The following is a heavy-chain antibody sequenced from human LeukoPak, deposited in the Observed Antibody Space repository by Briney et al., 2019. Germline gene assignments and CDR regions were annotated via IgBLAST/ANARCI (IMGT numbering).Heavy chain of an antibody. CDR2: IQNDGSNK. J-gene: IGHJ4*02. Sequence: PGGSLILSCAASGFTFSNYGMHWVRQAPGKGLEWVSFIQNDGSNKYYADSVQGRFSISREKSKNTVSLQMNSLRVEDTAVYYCVKDGIAVAEPDYWGQGTLVTVSS. D-gene: IGHD6-19*01. CDR1: GFTFSNYG. CDR3: VKDGIAVAEPDY. V-gene: IGHV3-30*02.